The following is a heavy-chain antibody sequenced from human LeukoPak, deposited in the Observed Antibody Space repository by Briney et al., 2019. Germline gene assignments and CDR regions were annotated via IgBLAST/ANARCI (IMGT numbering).Heavy chain of an antibody. CDR2: FDPEDDET. CDR3: ATSPRGPDYYGMDV. CDR1: GYTLTELS. D-gene: IGHD3-10*01. J-gene: IGHJ6*02. Sequence: ASVKVSCKVSGYTLTELSMHWVRQAPGKGLEWMGGFDPEDDETIYAQKFQGRVTMTEDTSTDTAYMELSSLRSEDTAVYYCATSPRGPDYYGMDVWGQGTTVTVSS. V-gene: IGHV1-24*01.